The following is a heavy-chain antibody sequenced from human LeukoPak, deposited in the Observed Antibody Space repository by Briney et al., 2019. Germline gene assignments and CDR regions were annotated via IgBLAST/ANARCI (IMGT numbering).Heavy chain of an antibody. D-gene: IGHD3-10*01. V-gene: IGHV3-23*01. CDR1: GLTFTDYA. Sequence: GGSLRLSCAASGLTFTDYAMSWVRQAPGKGLVWVSAISGRGDYTYYADSVKGRFTISRDNSKNTLYLQMNSLRAEDTAVYYCATRGAWGQGTMVTASP. CDR3: ATRGA. CDR2: ISGRGDYT. J-gene: IGHJ3*01.